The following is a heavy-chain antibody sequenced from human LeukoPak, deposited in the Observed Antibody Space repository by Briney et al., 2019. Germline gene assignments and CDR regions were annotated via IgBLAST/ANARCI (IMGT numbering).Heavy chain of an antibody. Sequence: GASVKVSCKASGYTFTSYYMHWVRQAPGQGLEWMGIINPSGGSTSYAQKFQGRVTMTRDTSTSTVYMELSSLRSEDTAVYYCARDGQWLRPRIGGSFDYWGQGTLVTVSS. V-gene: IGHV1-46*01. CDR3: ARDGQWLRPRIGGSFDY. CDR2: INPSGGST. D-gene: IGHD5-12*01. CDR1: GYTFTSYY. J-gene: IGHJ4*02.